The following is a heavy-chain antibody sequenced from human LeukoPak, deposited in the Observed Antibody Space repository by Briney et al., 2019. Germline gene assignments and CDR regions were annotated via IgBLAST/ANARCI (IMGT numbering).Heavy chain of an antibody. J-gene: IGHJ4*02. CDR3: ARDKEDVDTAMAGVYFDY. Sequence: SETLSLTCAVYGGSFSDYYWSWIRQPPGKGLEWIGEINHSGSTNYNPSLKSRVTISVDTSKNQFSLKLSSVTAADTAVYYCARDKEDVDTAMAGVYFDYWGQGTLVTVSS. CDR1: GGSFSDYY. D-gene: IGHD5-18*01. CDR2: INHSGST. V-gene: IGHV4-34*01.